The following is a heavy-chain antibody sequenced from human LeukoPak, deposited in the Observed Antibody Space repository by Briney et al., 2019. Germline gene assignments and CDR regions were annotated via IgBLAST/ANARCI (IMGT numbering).Heavy chain of an antibody. Sequence: SGGFLRLSCAASGFTFSSHWMSWVRQAPGKGLEWVANIKEDGSEIYYVDSVKGRFTISRDNAKNSLYLQMNSLSSYDTAVYYCTRRGYGYWRQGTLLTVSS. V-gene: IGHV3-7*01. CDR2: IKEDGSEI. D-gene: IGHD5-18*01. J-gene: IGHJ4*02. CDR3: TRRGYGY. CDR1: GFTFSSHW.